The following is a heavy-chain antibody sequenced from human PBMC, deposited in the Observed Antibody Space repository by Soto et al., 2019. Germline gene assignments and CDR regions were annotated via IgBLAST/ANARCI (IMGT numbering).Heavy chain of an antibody. V-gene: IGHV4-30-2*01. CDR1: GGSISGTTYS. Sequence: SETLSLTCAVSGGSISGTTYSWSWIRQPPGKGLEWIGYIYDSGNTYYNPSLKSQFSISVDRSKNQFSLKLSSVTAADTAVYYCARDEDSGYYYYDYWGQGTPVTVSS. D-gene: IGHD3-22*01. CDR3: ARDEDSGYYYYDY. CDR2: IYDSGNT. J-gene: IGHJ4*02.